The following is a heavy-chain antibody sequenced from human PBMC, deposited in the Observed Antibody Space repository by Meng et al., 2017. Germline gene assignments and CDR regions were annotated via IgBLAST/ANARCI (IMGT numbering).Heavy chain of an antibody. CDR2: ISSSGSTI. J-gene: IGHJ3*02. D-gene: IGHD3-10*01. V-gene: IGHV3-48*03. Sequence: GSLRLSCAASGFTFSSYEMNWVRQAPGKGLEWVSYISSSGSTIYYADSVKGRFTISRDNAKNSLYLQMNSLRAEDTAVYYCASPGELLWFGELLGRGAFDIWGQGTMVTVSS. CDR1: GFTFSSYE. CDR3: ASPGELLWFGELLGRGAFDI.